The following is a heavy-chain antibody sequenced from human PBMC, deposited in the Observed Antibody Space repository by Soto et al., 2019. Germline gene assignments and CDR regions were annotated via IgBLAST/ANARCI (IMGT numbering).Heavy chain of an antibody. V-gene: IGHV1-18*01. Sequence: QVQLVQSGAEVKKPGASVKVSCKASGYTFTSHGISWVRQTPGQGLEWMGWISVYNGNTVYVQKLQDRVTMTRDTSTTTAYMELRSLRSDDTAVYYCARDYGDYNYYYGLDVWGQGTTVTVSS. CDR3: ARDYGDYNYYYGLDV. D-gene: IGHD4-17*01. J-gene: IGHJ6*02. CDR1: GYTFTSHG. CDR2: ISVYNGNT.